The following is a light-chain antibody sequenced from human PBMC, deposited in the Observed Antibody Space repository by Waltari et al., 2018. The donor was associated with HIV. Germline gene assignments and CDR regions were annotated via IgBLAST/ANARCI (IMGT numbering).Light chain of an antibody. CDR3: QQYDSSPLT. CDR2: DAS. CDR1: QSISSSF. J-gene: IGKJ4*01. V-gene: IGKV3-20*01. Sequence: IVLTQPTGTLFLSQGERATLSCRASQSISSSFLAWYQQKPGRSPRLLIYDASSRATGIPDRFSASGSGTDFSLTISRLEPEDSAVYYCQQYDSSPLTFGGGTKVEIK.